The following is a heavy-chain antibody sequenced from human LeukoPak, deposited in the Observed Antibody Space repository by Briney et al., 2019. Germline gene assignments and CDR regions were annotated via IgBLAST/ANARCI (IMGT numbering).Heavy chain of an antibody. Sequence: GASVKVSCKASGYTFTSYDINWVRQATGQGLEWMGWMNPNSGNTGYAQKFQGRVTMTRNTSISTAYTELSSRRSEDTAVYYCARGNGDYYDSSGYGTSWFDPWGQGTLVTVSS. CDR2: MNPNSGNT. V-gene: IGHV1-8*01. J-gene: IGHJ5*02. CDR3: ARGNGDYYDSSGYGTSWFDP. D-gene: IGHD3-22*01. CDR1: GYTFTSYD.